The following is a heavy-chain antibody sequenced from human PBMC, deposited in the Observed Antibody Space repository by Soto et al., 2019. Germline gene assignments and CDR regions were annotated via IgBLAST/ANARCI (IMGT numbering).Heavy chain of an antibody. CDR1: GGSFSGYY. D-gene: IGHD4-17*01. J-gene: IGHJ3*02. CDR3: ASDYGDYDAFDI. Sequence: PSETLSLTCAVYGGSFSGYYWSWIRQPPGKGLEWIGEINHSGSTNYNPSLKSRVTISVDTSKNQFSLKLSSVTAADTAVYYCASDYGDYDAFDIWGQGTMVTVS. CDR2: INHSGST. V-gene: IGHV4-34*01.